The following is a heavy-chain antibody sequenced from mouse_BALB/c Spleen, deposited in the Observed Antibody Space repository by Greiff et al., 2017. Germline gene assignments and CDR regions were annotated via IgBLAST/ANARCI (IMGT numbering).Heavy chain of an antibody. V-gene: IGHV1-63*02. CDR3: ARRRYDDAMDY. J-gene: IGHJ4*01. D-gene: IGHD2-14*01. CDR1: GYTFTNYW. CDR2: IYPGGGYT. Sequence: VQLQQSGAELVRPGTSVKISCKASGYTFTNYWLGWVKQRPGHGLEWIGDIYPGGGYTNYNEKFKGKATLTADTSSSTAYMQLSSLTSEDSAVYFCARRRYDDAMDYWGQGTSVTVSS.